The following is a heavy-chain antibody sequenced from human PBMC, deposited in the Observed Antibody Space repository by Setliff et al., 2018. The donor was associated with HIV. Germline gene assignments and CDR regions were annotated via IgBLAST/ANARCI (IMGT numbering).Heavy chain of an antibody. J-gene: IGHJ4*02. D-gene: IGHD6-19*01. CDR3: ARRRSSGWYHYFDY. CDR2: IYHSGST. Sequence: PSETLSLTCTVSGGSISSHYWSWIRQPPGKGLEWTGSIYHSGSTYYNPSLKSRVTISVDTSKNQFSLKLSSVTAADTAVYYCARRRSSGWYHYFDYWGQGTLVTVSS. CDR1: GGSISSHY. V-gene: IGHV4-59*08.